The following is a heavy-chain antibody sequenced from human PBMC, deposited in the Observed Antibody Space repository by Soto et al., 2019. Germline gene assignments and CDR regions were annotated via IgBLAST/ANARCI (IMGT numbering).Heavy chain of an antibody. D-gene: IGHD6-13*01. Sequence: XGSLILTFAASGFTFSNAWMSWVRQAPGKGLEWVGLIKSKTDGGTTDYAAPVKGRFTISRDDSKNTLYLQMNSLKTEDTAVYYCTTDQSRSWYTLAFDIWGQGTMVTVSS. CDR2: IKSKTDGGTT. J-gene: IGHJ3*02. CDR3: TTDQSRSWYTLAFDI. V-gene: IGHV3-15*01. CDR1: GFTFSNAW.